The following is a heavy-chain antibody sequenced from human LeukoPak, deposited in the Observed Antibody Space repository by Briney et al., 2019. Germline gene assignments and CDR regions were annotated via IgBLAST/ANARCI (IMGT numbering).Heavy chain of an antibody. Sequence: GGSLRLSCAASGFTFSSYAMSWVRQAPGKGLEWVSAINGSGDSTYYGDSVKGRFTISRDNSKNTLYLQMNSLRAEDTAVYYCAKTRPLDSSSWSHGDYWGQGTLVTVSS. CDR3: AKTRPLDSSSWSHGDY. V-gene: IGHV3-23*01. CDR1: GFTFSSYA. D-gene: IGHD6-13*01. CDR2: INGSGDST. J-gene: IGHJ4*02.